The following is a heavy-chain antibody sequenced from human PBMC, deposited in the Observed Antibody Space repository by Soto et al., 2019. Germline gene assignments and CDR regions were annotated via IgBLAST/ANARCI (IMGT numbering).Heavy chain of an antibody. CDR3: VREAYIGYGHAIDY. Sequence: SETLSLTCAVSVVPISTYYWIWIRQPPGKGLEWIGYNYHSGTTNYNPSLKSRVTISVDTSKNQFSLRLTSVTAADTAIYYCVREAYIGYGHAIDYWGQGTLVTVSS. D-gene: IGHD5-12*01. CDR1: VVPISTYY. J-gene: IGHJ4*02. V-gene: IGHV4-59*01. CDR2: NYHSGTT.